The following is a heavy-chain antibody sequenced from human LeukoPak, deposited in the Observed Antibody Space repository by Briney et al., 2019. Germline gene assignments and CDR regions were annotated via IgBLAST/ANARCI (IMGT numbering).Heavy chain of an antibody. CDR1: GFTFSSYG. D-gene: IGHD3-10*01. V-gene: IGHV3-33*01. J-gene: IGHJ4*02. Sequence: GGSLRLSCAASGFTFSSYGMNWVRQAPGKGLEWVAVIWFDGYNKYYADSVKGRFTISRDNSKNTLYQQMNSLRVEDTAFYYCARDRYASAAPDYYFDYWGQGTLVTVSS. CDR2: IWFDGYNK. CDR3: ARDRYASAAPDYYFDY.